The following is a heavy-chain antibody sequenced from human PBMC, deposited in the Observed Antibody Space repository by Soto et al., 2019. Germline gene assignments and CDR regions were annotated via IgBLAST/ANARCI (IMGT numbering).Heavy chain of an antibody. V-gene: IGHV5-51*01. CDR2: IYPGDSDT. CDR3: ARSIVATIWNFDY. Sequence: GESLKISCKGSGYSFTSYWIGWVRQMPGKGLEWMGIIYPGDSDTRYSPSFQGQVTISADKSISTAYLQWSSLKASDTAIYYCARSIVATIWNFDYWGQGTLVTVSS. D-gene: IGHD5-12*01. CDR1: GYSFTSYW. J-gene: IGHJ4*02.